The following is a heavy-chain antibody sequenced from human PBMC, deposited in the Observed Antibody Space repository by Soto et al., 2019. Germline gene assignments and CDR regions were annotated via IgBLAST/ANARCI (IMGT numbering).Heavy chain of an antibody. V-gene: IGHV1-2*02. D-gene: IGHD3-22*01. CDR1: GYPFSGYY. CDR2: INPNSGGT. CDR3: ARVKRVTYYYDSSGYRGRAFDI. J-gene: IGHJ3*02. Sequence: ASVKGSCKASGYPFSGYYMHWVRQAPGQGLEWIGWINPNSGGTNYAQKFQGRVTMTRDTSISTAYMELSRLRSEDTAVYYCARVKRVTYYYDSSGYRGRAFDIWGQGTMVTVSS.